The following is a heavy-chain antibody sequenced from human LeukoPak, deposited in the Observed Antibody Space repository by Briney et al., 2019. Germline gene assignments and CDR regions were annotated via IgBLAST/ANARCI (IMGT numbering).Heavy chain of an antibody. D-gene: IGHD4-17*01. CDR2: IKQDGSEK. CDR3: VRGEADYGGWSY. CDR1: GFTLSSYW. J-gene: IGHJ4*02. V-gene: IGHV3-7*04. Sequence: PGGSLRLSCAASGFTLSSYWMDWVRQAPGKGLEWVANIKQDGSEKNYVDSVKGRFTISRDNAKNSLYLQMNSLRAEDTAVYYCVRGEADYGGWSYWGQGTLVTVSS.